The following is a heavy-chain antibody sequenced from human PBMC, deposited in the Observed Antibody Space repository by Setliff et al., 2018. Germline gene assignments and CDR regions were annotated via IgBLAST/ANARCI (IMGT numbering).Heavy chain of an antibody. CDR1: GGSISSGSYY. Sequence: SETLSLTCTVSGGSISSGSYYWSWIRQPAGKGLEWIGHIYTSGSTNYNPSLKSRVTISVDTSKNQFSLKLSSVTAADTAVYYFARVSMLAAAGYYSYYYGMDVWGQGTTVTVSS. CDR2: IYTSGST. CDR3: ARVSMLAAAGYYSYYYGMDV. J-gene: IGHJ6*02. D-gene: IGHD6-13*01. V-gene: IGHV4-61*09.